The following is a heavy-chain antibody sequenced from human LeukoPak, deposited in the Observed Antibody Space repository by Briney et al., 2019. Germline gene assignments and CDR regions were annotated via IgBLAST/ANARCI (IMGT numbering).Heavy chain of an antibody. CDR2: IIPIFGTA. V-gene: IGHV1-69*05. J-gene: IGHJ4*02. CDR3: ARVALPQLVLYYFDY. CDR1: GGTFSSYA. Sequence: SVKVSCKASGGTFSSYAISWVRQAPGQGLEWMGGIIPIFGTANYAQKLQGRVTMTTDTSTSTAYMELSRLRSDDTAVYYCARVALPQLVLYYFDYWGQGTLVTVSS. D-gene: IGHD6-6*01.